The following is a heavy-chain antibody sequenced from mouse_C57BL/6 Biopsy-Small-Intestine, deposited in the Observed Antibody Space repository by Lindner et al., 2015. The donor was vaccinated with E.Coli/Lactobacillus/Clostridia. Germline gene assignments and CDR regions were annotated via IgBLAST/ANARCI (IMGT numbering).Heavy chain of an antibody. CDR3: ARGNLWYFDV. J-gene: IGHJ1*01. CDR2: IYPGSGNT. V-gene: IGHV1-84*01. Sequence: VQLQESGAELARPGASVKLSCKASGYTFTSYGINWVKQRPGQGLEWIGWIYPGSGNTKYNEKFKGKATLTVDTSSSTACMQLSSLTSEDSAVYFCARGNLWYFDVWGAGTTVTVSS. CDR1: GYTFTSYG.